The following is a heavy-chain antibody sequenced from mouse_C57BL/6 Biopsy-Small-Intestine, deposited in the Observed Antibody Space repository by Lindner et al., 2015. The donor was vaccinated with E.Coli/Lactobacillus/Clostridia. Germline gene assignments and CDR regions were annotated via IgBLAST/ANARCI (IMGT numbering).Heavy chain of an antibody. CDR1: EYEFPSHD. J-gene: IGHJ4*01. Sequence: VQLQEVWGGLVQPGESLKLSCESNEYEFPSHDMSWVRKIPEKRLELVAAINSDGGSTYYPDTMERRFIISRDNTKKTLYLQMSSLRSEDTALYYCVRGYFGRYVMDYWGQGTSVTVSS. CDR3: VRGYFGRYVMDY. D-gene: IGHD1-1*01. V-gene: IGHV5-2*01. CDR2: INSDGGST.